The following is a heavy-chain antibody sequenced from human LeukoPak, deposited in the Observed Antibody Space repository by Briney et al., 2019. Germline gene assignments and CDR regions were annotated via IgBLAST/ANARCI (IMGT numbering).Heavy chain of an antibody. CDR3: ARGIDY. J-gene: IGHJ4*02. Sequence: SETLSLTCAVSGGSISSSNWWSWVRQSPGKGLEWVGEIHHSGNTSYNPSLKSRVTISVDKSKNQFSLKLSSVTAADTAVYYCARGIDYWGQGTLVTVSS. V-gene: IGHV4-4*02. D-gene: IGHD6-13*01. CDR2: IHHSGNT. CDR1: GGSISSSNW.